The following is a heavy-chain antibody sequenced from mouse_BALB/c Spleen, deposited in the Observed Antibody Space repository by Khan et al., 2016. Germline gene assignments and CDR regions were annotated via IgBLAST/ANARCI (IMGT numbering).Heavy chain of an antibody. V-gene: IGHV1-4*01. CDR2: INPSSGYT. CDR1: GYTFTSYT. D-gene: IGHD2-4*01. Sequence: QVQLQQSGAELARPGTSVKMSCKASGYTFTSYTMHWVKQRPGQGLEWIGYINPSSGYTTYNQKFKDKATLTADKSSSTAYMQLSSLTSEDAAVXYCAIYDEYFDYWGQGTTLTVSA. CDR3: AIYDEYFDY. J-gene: IGHJ2*01.